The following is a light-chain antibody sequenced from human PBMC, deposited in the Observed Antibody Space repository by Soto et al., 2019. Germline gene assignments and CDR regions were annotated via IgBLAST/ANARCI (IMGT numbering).Light chain of an antibody. V-gene: IGKV3-20*01. CDR2: GAS. Sequence: EIVLTQSPGTLSLSPGERATLSCRASQSVSNNYLAWYQQKPGQAPRLLIYGASNRATGIPDRLSGSGSGTDFTLTISRLEPEDFAVYYCQQYGSSGTFSQGTKVDIK. CDR3: QQYGSSGT. CDR1: QSVSNNY. J-gene: IGKJ1*01.